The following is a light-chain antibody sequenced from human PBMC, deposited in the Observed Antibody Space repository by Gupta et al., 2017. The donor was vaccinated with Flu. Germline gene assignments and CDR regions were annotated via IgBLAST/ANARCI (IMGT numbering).Light chain of an antibody. Sequence: PSVLASVGDRDAITGRESQGIRGWLSWYQQKPGKAPKLLLYAASSSQSGVPPTFSGSGSATDFTLTIISRQPEDFATSYCQHANSYPLTFGAGTKVEIK. J-gene: IGKJ4*01. CDR3: QHANSYPLT. V-gene: IGKV1-12*01. CDR1: QGIRGW. CDR2: AAS.